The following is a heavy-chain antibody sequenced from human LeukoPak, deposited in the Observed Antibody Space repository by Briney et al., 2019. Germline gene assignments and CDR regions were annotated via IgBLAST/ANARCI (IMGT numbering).Heavy chain of an antibody. V-gene: IGHV3-48*03. CDR2: ISSSGSTI. Sequence: GGSLRLSCAASGFTFSSYEMNWVRQAPGKGLEWVSYISSSGSTIYYADSVKGRFTISRDNSKNTLYLQMNSLRAEDTAVYYCAGSSGYYFFDYWGQGTLVTVSS. CDR3: AGSSGYYFFDY. J-gene: IGHJ4*02. D-gene: IGHD3-22*01. CDR1: GFTFSSYE.